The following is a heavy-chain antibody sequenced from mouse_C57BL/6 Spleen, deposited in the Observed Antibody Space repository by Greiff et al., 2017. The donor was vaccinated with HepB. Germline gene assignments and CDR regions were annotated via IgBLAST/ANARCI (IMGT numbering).Heavy chain of an antibody. Sequence: VKLMESGPGLVQPSQSLSITCTVSGFSLTSYGVHWVRQSPGKGLEWLGVIWSGGSTDYNAAFISRLSISKDNSKSQVFFKMNSLQADDTAIYYCARKGEGGYDGRYDMDYWGQGTSVTVSS. CDR1: GFSLTSYG. V-gene: IGHV2-2*01. J-gene: IGHJ4*01. CDR2: IWSGGST. CDR3: ARKGEGGYDGRYDMDY. D-gene: IGHD2-2*01.